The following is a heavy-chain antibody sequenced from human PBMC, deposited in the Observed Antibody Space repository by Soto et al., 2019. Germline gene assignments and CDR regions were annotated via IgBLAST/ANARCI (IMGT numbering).Heavy chain of an antibody. CDR2: IYYSGST. J-gene: IGHJ4*02. CDR3: ARGRDYGDYALGY. V-gene: IGHV4-59*01. Sequence: SETLSLTCTVSGGSISSYYWSWIRQPPGKGLEWIGYIYYSGSTNYNPSLKSRVTISVDTSKNQFSLKLSSVTAADTAVYYCARGRDYGDYALGYWGQGTLVTVSS. CDR1: GGSISSYY. D-gene: IGHD4-17*01.